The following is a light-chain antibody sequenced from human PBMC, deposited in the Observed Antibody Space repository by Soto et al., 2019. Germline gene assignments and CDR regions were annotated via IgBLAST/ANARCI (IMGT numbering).Light chain of an antibody. J-gene: IGLJ1*01. CDR3: SSYTRTYTLV. Sequence: SVLTQPASVSGSPGQSITISCTGTSSDVGGYKYVSWYQQHPMKAPKLMIYEVGIRPSGISNRFSGSKSGNTASLTISGLQTEDEADYFCSSYTRTYTLVFGTGTKVTVL. CDR1: SSDVGGYKY. V-gene: IGLV2-14*01. CDR2: EVG.